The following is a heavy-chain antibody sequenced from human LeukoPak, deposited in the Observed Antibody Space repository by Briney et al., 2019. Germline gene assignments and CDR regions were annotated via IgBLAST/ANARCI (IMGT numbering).Heavy chain of an antibody. D-gene: IGHD3-22*01. CDR3: AREGSYYDSSGYDI. Sequence: ASVKVSCKASGYTFTSYGISWVRQAPGQGLEWMGWISAYNGNTNYAQKLQGRVTMTIDTSTSTAYMELRSLRSDDTAVYYCAREGSYYDSSGYDIWGQGTMVTVSS. CDR2: ISAYNGNT. CDR1: GYTFTSYG. J-gene: IGHJ3*02. V-gene: IGHV1-18*01.